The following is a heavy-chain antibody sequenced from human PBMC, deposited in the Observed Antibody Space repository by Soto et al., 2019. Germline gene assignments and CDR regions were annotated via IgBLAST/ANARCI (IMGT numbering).Heavy chain of an antibody. D-gene: IGHD2-2*01. V-gene: IGHV4-39*01. CDR3: TRLIHCFATACYFDT. J-gene: IGHJ4*02. CDR2: VHYSGTT. CDR1: GGSISSTSDF. Sequence: QLQLQESGPGLVKPSETLSLTCTVAGGSISSTSDFWAWVRQPPGMGLQWIGSVHYSGTTYYDPSLLGRVILSGDTSKNQFSLKMRSVTATDAAVYFCTRLIHCFATACYFDTWSQGTLVTVSS.